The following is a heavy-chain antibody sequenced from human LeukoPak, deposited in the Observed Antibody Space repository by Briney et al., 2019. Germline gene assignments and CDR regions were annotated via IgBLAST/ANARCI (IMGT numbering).Heavy chain of an antibody. V-gene: IGHV3-30-3*01. Sequence: GGSLRLSCAASGFTFSDYAMNWVRQAPGKGLEWVALISYDGSNKYYADSVKGRFTISRDNSKNTLYLEMNSLRAEDTAVYYCAKDQGALVRGYSGHGYDYWGQGTLVTVSS. CDR2: ISYDGSNK. D-gene: IGHD5-12*01. CDR1: GFTFSDYA. J-gene: IGHJ4*02. CDR3: AKDQGALVRGYSGHGYDY.